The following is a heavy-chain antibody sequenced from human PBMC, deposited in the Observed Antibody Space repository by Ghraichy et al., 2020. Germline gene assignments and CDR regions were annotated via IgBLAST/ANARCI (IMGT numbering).Heavy chain of an antibody. CDR3: ARGRRYCSSTSCRGYLFDY. D-gene: IGHD2-2*01. V-gene: IGHV4-34*01. CDR1: GGSFSGYY. Sequence: SETLSLTCAVYGGSFSGYYWSWIRQPPGKGLEWIGEINHSGSTNYNPSLKSRVTISVDTSKNQFSLKLSSVTAADTAVYYCARGRRYCSSTSCRGYLFDYWGQGTLVTVSS. J-gene: IGHJ4*02. CDR2: INHSGST.